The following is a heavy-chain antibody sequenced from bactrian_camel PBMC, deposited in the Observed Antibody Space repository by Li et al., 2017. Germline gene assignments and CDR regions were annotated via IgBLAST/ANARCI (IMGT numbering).Heavy chain of an antibody. Sequence: VQLVESGGGSVQAGGSLRLSCIATGSGFTFDDDDMSWVRQAPGKGLEWVTTISPSGDSPTYSSSVKGRFTISRDNAKNTLYLQMTNLKPEDTAMYYCTAGRVAWWLLLTPSAWLHRGQGTQVTVS. CDR2: ISPSGDSP. D-gene: IGHD1*01. CDR1: GFTFDDDD. J-gene: IGHJ4*01. CDR3: TAGRVAWWLLLTPSAWLH. V-gene: IGHV3-1*01.